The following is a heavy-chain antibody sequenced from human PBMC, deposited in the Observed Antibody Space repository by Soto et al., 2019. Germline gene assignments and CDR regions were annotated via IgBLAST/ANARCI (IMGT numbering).Heavy chain of an antibody. J-gene: IGHJ4*02. CDR2: IYYSGTT. CDR1: GGSINSGGYY. Sequence: QVQLQESGPGLVKPSQTLSLTCTVSGGSINSGGYYWSWIRQHPGKGLEWIGYIYYSGTTYYNPSLKSGFTISVDTAKNEFSLKLSSVSAADTAVYYCAREPSIWGPGTLVTVSS. CDR3: AREPSI. V-gene: IGHV4-31*03.